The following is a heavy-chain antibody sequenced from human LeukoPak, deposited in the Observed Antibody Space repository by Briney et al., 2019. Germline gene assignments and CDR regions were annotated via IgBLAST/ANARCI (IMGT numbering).Heavy chain of an antibody. Sequence: SQTQSLTCTVSGGSISSGDFYWRWIRQPPGKGLEWIGYIYYSGSTNYNPSLKSRVTISVDTSKNQFSLKLSSVTAADTAVYYCARTSSGWYDYWGQGTLVTVSS. CDR2: IYYSGST. CDR3: ARTSSGWYDY. D-gene: IGHD6-19*01. CDR1: GGSISSGDFY. V-gene: IGHV4-61*08. J-gene: IGHJ4*02.